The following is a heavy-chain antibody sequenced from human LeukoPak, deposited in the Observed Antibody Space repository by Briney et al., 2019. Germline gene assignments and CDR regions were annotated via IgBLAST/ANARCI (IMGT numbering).Heavy chain of an antibody. CDR2: IKQDGSEK. Sequence: PGGSLRLSCAASGFTFSSYWMSWVRQAPGKGLEWVANIKQDGSEKYYVDSVKGRFTISRDNAKNSLYLQMNSLRAEDTAVYYCARDRCTSCSYDAFDIWGQGTMVTVSS. D-gene: IGHD2-2*01. J-gene: IGHJ3*02. CDR1: GFTFSSYW. CDR3: ARDRCTSCSYDAFDI. V-gene: IGHV3-7*01.